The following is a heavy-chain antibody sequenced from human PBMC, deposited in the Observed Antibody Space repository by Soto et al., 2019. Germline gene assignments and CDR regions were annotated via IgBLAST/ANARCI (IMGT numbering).Heavy chain of an antibody. V-gene: IGHV3-72*01. CDR2: TRNKAKSYTT. Sequence: PGGSLRLSCAVSGFTFSDHYMDWVRQAPGKGLEWVGRTRNKAKSYTTEYAASVKGRFTISRDDSKNSLYLQMNSLKTEDTAVYYCARATPAFLFDSWGQGTLVTVSS. D-gene: IGHD3-3*02. CDR3: ARATPAFLFDS. CDR1: GFTFSDHY. J-gene: IGHJ4*02.